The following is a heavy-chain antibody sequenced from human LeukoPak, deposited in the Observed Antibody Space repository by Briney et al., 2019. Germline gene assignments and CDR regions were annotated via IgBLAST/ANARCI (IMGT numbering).Heavy chain of an antibody. CDR3: AKDIVVVPAAIWGAFHI. CDR2: ITDSGVDT. Sequence: GGSLRLSCAASGFTFNSDAMTWVRQAPEKGLEWVSSITDSGVDTYYADSVKGRFTISRDNSKNTLFLQMNSLRAEDTAVYYCAKDIVVVPAAIWGAFHIWGQGTMVTVSS. J-gene: IGHJ3*02. CDR1: GFTFNSDA. D-gene: IGHD2-2*02. V-gene: IGHV3-23*01.